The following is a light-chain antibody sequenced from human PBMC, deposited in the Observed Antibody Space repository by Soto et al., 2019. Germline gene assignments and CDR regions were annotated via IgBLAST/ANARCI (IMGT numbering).Light chain of an antibody. CDR1: QSISSW. CDR3: QQYNSYRT. Sequence: DIQMTQSPSTLSASVVERVTITCRASQSISSWLAWYQQKPGKAPKLLIYDASSLESGVPSRFSGSGSGTEFTLTISSLQPDDFATYYCQQYNSYRTFGQGTKVDIK. V-gene: IGKV1-5*01. CDR2: DAS. J-gene: IGKJ1*01.